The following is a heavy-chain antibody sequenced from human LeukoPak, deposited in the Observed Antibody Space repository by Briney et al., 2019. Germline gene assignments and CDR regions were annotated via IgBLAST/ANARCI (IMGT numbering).Heavy chain of an antibody. D-gene: IGHD6-13*01. V-gene: IGHV1-69*04. Sequence: SVKVSCKASGGTFSSYAISWVRQAPGQGLEWMGRIIPILGIANYAQKFQGRVTITADKSTSTAYMELSSLRSEDTAVYYCASGSGYSSSWYFPHWGQGTLVTVSS. CDR2: IIPILGIA. CDR3: ASGSGYSSSWYFPH. CDR1: GGTFSSYA. J-gene: IGHJ4*02.